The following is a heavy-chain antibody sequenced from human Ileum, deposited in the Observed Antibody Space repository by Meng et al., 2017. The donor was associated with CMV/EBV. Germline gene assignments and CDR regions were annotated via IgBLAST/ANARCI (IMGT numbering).Heavy chain of an antibody. J-gene: IGHJ4*02. CDR1: GYTFPGYY. Sequence: ASGYTFPGYYLHWVRQAPGQGLEWMGWINPNSGGTNYAQKFQGRVTMTRDTSISTAYMELSRLRSDDTAVYYCARGYYGSGSYFTYWGQGTLVTVSS. D-gene: IGHD3-10*01. V-gene: IGHV1-2*02. CDR2: INPNSGGT. CDR3: ARGYYGSGSYFTY.